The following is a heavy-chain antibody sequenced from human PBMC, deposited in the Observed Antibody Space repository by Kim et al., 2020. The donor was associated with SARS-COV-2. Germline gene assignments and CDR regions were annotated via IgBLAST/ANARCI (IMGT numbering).Heavy chain of an antibody. CDR1: GGSISSSNW. J-gene: IGHJ4*02. D-gene: IGHD3-9*01. CDR3: ARDPDPHLRYFDWSVS. CDR2: IYHSGST. V-gene: IGHV4-4*02. Sequence: SETLSLTCAVSGGSISSSNWWSWVRQPPGKGLEWIGEIYHSGSTNYNPSLKSRVTISVDKSKNQFSLKLSSVTAADTAVYYCARDPDPHLRYFDWSVSWGQGTLVTVSS.